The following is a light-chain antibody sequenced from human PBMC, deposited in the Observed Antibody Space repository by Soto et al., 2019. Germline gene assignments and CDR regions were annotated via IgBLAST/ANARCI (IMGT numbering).Light chain of an antibody. Sequence: DIQMTQYPSTLSGSVGDSVTITCRSSHTISSWLAWYQQKPGKAPKLLLYKASTLKSGVPSRFSGSGSGTEFTLTISSLQPDDFATYYCQHYNSYSEAFGQGTKVELK. V-gene: IGKV1-5*03. CDR1: HTISSW. CDR3: QHYNSYSEA. CDR2: KAS. J-gene: IGKJ1*01.